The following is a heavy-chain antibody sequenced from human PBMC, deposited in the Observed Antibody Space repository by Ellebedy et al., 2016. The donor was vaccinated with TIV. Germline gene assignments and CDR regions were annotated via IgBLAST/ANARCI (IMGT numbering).Heavy chain of an antibody. J-gene: IGHJ6*02. D-gene: IGHD3-16*01. Sequence: AASVKVSCKASGGTFSSYAVSWMRQAPGQGLEWMGGIIPIFGTTNYAQKFQGRVTITADESTTTANMELSTLTSGDTAVYYCASFGERRGYFYGMDVWGQGTTVTVSS. CDR2: IIPIFGTT. CDR1: GGTFSSYA. CDR3: ASFGERRGYFYGMDV. V-gene: IGHV1-69*13.